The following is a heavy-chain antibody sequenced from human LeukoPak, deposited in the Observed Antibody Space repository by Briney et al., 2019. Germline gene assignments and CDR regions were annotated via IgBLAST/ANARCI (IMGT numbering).Heavy chain of an antibody. CDR1: GYSISSGYY. Sequence: SETLSLTCAVSGYSISSGYYWGWIRQPPGKGLEWIGSTYHSGSTYYNPSLKSRVTISVDTSKNQFSLKLSSVTAADTAVYYCARLAAGVFFYCYMDVWGKGTTVTVSS. J-gene: IGHJ6*03. CDR2: TYHSGST. D-gene: IGHD6-13*01. V-gene: IGHV4-38-2*01. CDR3: ARLAAGVFFYCYMDV.